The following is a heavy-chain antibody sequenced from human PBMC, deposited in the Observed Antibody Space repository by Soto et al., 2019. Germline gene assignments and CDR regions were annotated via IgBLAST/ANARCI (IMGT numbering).Heavy chain of an antibody. CDR3: ARAGRVSSSSSFDY. Sequence: SETLSLTCTVSGGSISSGGYYWSWIRQHPGKGLEWIGYIYYSGSTYYNPSLKSRVTISVDTSKNQFSLKLSSVTAADTAVYYCARAGRVSSSSSFDYWGQGTLVTVSS. CDR2: IYYSGST. J-gene: IGHJ4*02. V-gene: IGHV4-31*03. D-gene: IGHD6-6*01. CDR1: GGSISSGGYY.